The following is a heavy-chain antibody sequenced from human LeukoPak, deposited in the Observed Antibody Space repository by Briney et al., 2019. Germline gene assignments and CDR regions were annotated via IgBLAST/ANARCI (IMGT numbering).Heavy chain of an antibody. Sequence: GGSLRLSCAASGFTFSSTYAMHWVRQAPGKGLEWVSTISGSGGNTYYADSVKGRFTISRDNSKTTLYLQMNSLRAEDTAMYYCARRDTFGGVRLFDYWGQGTLVTVSS. CDR2: ISGSGGNT. V-gene: IGHV3-23*01. CDR3: ARRDTFGGVRLFDY. CDR1: GFTFSSTYA. J-gene: IGHJ4*02. D-gene: IGHD3-16*01.